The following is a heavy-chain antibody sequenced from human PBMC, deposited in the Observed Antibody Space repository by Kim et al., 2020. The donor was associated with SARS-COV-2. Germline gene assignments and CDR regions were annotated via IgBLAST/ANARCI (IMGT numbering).Heavy chain of an antibody. D-gene: IGHD1-1*01. V-gene: IGHV3-23*01. CDR2: IGGSGLTI. J-gene: IGHJ6*02. Sequence: GGSLRLSCTASGFNFITYTMTWVRQAPGKGLEWVSGIGGSGLTIYYADSVKGRFTISRDNFKNTVYLQLKSLRVEDTAIYYCAKTAAPGRLRDGVAVWGQGTTVTVSS. CDR3: AKTAAPGRLRDGVAV. CDR1: GFNFITYT.